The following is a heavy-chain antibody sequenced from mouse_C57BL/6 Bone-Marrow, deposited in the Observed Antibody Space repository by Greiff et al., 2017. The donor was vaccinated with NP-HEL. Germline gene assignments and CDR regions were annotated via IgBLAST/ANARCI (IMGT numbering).Heavy chain of an antibody. J-gene: IGHJ3*01. CDR3: ARDGYYWAY. CDR1: GYTFTDYY. V-gene: IGHV1-76*01. CDR2: IYPGSGNT. D-gene: IGHD2-3*01. Sequence: VKLVESGAELVRPGASVKLSCKASGYTFTDYYINWVKQRPGQGLEWIARIYPGSGNTYYNEKFKGKATLTAEKSSSTAYMQLSSLTSEDSAVYFCARDGYYWAYWGQGTLVTVSA.